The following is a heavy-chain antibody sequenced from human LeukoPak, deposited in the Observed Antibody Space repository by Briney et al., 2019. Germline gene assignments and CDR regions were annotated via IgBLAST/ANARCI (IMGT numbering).Heavy chain of an antibody. V-gene: IGHV4-59*01. CDR3: ARGRVVPAAMGFDY. Sequence: PSETLSLTCTVSSGSINSYYWSWIRQPPGRELEWIGYIYSSGSTNYNPSLKSRVTISVDTSKNQFSLKLSSVTAADTAVYYCARGRVVPAAMGFDYWGQGTLVTVSS. CDR2: IYSSGST. CDR1: SGSINSYY. D-gene: IGHD2-2*01. J-gene: IGHJ4*02.